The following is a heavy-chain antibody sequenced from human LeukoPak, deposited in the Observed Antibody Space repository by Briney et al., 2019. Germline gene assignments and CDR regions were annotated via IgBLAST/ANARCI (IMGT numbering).Heavy chain of an antibody. CDR2: IHYTGTT. CDR1: GGSISTSYDN. CDR3: ARQGDYYDSSAYFYA. Sequence: SETLSLTCGVSGGSISTSYDNWGWIRQPPGRGLEWIGSIHYTGTTFYNPSLNSRVTISVDKSKNQFSLKLSSVTAADTAVYYCARQGDYYDSSAYFYAWGQGTLVTVSS. V-gene: IGHV4-39*07. D-gene: IGHD3-22*01. J-gene: IGHJ5*02.